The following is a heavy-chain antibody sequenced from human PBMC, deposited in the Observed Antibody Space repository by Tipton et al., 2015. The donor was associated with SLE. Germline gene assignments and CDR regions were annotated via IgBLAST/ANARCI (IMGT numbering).Heavy chain of an antibody. CDR2: VYYSGST. D-gene: IGHD6-19*01. Sequence: TLSLTCTVSGDSISSDYWSWIRQPPGKGLEWIGYVYYSGSTNYNPSLKSRVTISVETSKSQFSLKLNSVDAADTAVYYCARLIAVSNTVDWFGPWGQGTLVTVSS. CDR3: ARLIAVSNTVDWFGP. J-gene: IGHJ5*02. CDR1: GDSISSDY. V-gene: IGHV4-59*08.